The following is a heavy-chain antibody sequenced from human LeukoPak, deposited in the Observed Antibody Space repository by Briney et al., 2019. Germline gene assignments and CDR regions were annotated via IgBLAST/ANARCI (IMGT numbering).Heavy chain of an antibody. V-gene: IGHV1-2*02. CDR1: GYTFTSYY. CDR3: AREIPLYSSGWYRYYFDY. CDR2: INPNSGGT. D-gene: IGHD6-19*01. J-gene: IGHJ4*02. Sequence: ASVKVSCKASGYTFTSYYMHWVRQAPGQGLEWMGIINPNSGGTNYAQKFQGRVTMTRDTSISTAYMELSRLRSDDTAVYYCAREIPLYSSGWYRYYFDYWGQGTLVTVSS.